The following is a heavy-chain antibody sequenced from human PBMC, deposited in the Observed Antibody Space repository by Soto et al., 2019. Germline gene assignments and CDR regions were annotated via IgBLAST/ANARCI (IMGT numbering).Heavy chain of an antibody. CDR3: AKGITGPNGYDSRGSYSGLDY. CDR2: INPSGGST. Sequence: ASVKVTGKASGYTLTSYYMHCVRQAPGQGLEWMGIINPSGGSTSYAQKFQGRVTMTRDTSTSTVYMELSSLRSEDTAVYYCAKGITGPNGYDSRGSYSGLDYWGQGTLVTVSS. D-gene: IGHD3-22*01. CDR1: GYTLTSYY. J-gene: IGHJ4*02. V-gene: IGHV1-46*01.